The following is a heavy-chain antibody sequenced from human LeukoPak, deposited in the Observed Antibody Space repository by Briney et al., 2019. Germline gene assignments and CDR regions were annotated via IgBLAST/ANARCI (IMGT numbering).Heavy chain of an antibody. CDR3: ARGGYFGSSWYDY. J-gene: IGHJ4*02. CDR2: IRYDGSNK. CDR1: GFTFSSYG. Sequence: GGSLRLSCAASGFTFSSYGMHWVRQAPGKGLEWVAFIRYDGSNKYYADSVKGRFTISRDNSKNTLYLQMNSLRAEDTAVYYCARGGYFGSSWYDYWGQGTMVTVSS. D-gene: IGHD6-13*01. V-gene: IGHV3-30*02.